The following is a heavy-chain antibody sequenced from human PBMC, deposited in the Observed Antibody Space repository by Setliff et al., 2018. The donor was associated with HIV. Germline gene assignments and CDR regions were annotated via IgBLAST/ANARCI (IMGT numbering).Heavy chain of an antibody. Sequence: ETLSLTCTVSGGSISSYYWSWIRQPPGKGLEWIGHIYIGSTNYNPSLKSRVTISADTSKNQFSLKLSSVTAADTAVYYCARTYSSSWYSSHLWVDYWGQGTLVTVPQ. CDR2: IYIGST. J-gene: IGHJ4*02. V-gene: IGHV4-4*08. D-gene: IGHD6-13*01. CDR3: ARTYSSSWYSSHLWVDY. CDR1: GGSISSYY.